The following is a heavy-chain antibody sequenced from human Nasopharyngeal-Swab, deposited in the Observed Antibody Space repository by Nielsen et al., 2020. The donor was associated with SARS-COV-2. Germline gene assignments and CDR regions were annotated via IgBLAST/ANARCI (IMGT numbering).Heavy chain of an antibody. V-gene: IGHV3-23*01. J-gene: IGHJ5*02. CDR1: GFTFSSYA. CDR3: ARDGDKIAAAGTLGWFDP. D-gene: IGHD6-13*01. Sequence: GGSLRLSCAASGFTFSSYAMSWVRQAPGKGLEWVSAISGSGGSTYYADSVKGRFTISRDNSKNTLYLQMNSLRAEDTAVYYCARDGDKIAAAGTLGWFDPWGQGTLVTVSS. CDR2: ISGSGGST.